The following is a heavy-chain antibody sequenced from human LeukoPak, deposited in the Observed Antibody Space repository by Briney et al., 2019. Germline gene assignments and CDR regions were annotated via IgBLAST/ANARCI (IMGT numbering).Heavy chain of an antibody. CDR1: GFTFDDYA. CDR3: AKAKGDYYGPGSYHAFDI. J-gene: IGHJ3*02. CDR2: ISWNSGSI. Sequence: GGSLRLSCAASGFTFDDYAMHWVRQAPGKGLEWVSGISWNSGSIGYADSVKGRFTISRDNAKNSLYLQMNSLRAEDTALYYCAKAKGDYYGPGSYHAFDIWGQGTMVTVSS. V-gene: IGHV3-9*01. D-gene: IGHD3-10*01.